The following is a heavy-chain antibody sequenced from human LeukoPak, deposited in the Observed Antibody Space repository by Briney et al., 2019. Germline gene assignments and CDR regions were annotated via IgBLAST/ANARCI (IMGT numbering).Heavy chain of an antibody. CDR1: GYTFSGYY. CDR3: ARGDSYGDLDY. V-gene: IGHV1-2*02. Sequence: ASLKVSWKPSGYTFSGYYIHWVRQAPGQGLEWMGWINPNSGGTNYAQKFQGRVTMTRDTSISTAYMELSWLTSDDTAVYYCARGDSYGDLDYWGQGTLVTVSS. J-gene: IGHJ4*02. CDR2: INPNSGGT. D-gene: IGHD4-17*01.